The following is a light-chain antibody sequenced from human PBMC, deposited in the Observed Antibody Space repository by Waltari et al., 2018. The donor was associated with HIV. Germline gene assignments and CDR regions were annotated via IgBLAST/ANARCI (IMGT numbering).Light chain of an antibody. J-gene: IGLJ2*01. CDR2: ELS. Sequence: QSALTQPPSVSGSPGQSVTISFTRSSSVVGSYNRFSWYQQPPGTAPKLMIYELSNRPSGVPDRFSGSKSGNTASLIISGLQAEDEADYYCSSYTSSNLVFGGGTKLTVL. V-gene: IGLV2-18*02. CDR3: SSYTSSNLV. CDR1: SSVVGSYNR.